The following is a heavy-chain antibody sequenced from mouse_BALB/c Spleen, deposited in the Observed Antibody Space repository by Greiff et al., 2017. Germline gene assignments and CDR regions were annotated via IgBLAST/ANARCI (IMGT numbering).Heavy chain of an antibody. V-gene: IGHV5-6-5*01. CDR2: ISSGGST. D-gene: IGHD2-3*01. J-gene: IGHJ3*01. CDR3: ARGLYDGYPG. CDR1: GFTFSSYA. Sequence: EVKLVESGGGLVKPGGSLKLSCAASGFTFSSYAMSWVRQTPEKRLEWVASISSGGSTYYPDSVKGRFTISRDNARNILYLQMSSLRSEDTAMYYCARGLYDGYPGWGQGTLVTVSA.